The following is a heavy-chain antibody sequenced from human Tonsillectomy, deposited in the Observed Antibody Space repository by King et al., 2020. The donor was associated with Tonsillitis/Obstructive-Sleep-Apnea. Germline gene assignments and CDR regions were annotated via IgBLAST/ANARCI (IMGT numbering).Heavy chain of an antibody. CDR2: IYPGDSDT. CDR1: GYRISSSW. D-gene: IGHD6-6*01. V-gene: IGHV5-51*01. CDR3: ARLGDSSSFVSLDYFDY. J-gene: IGHJ4*02. Sequence: VQLVESGAEVKKPGESLKISCEGSGYRISSSWIGWLRQMPGKGLEWRGIIYPGDSDTGYSPSFQGLFTIAADKSVSTAYLQWSSLKASDTAMYYCARLGDSSSFVSLDYFDYWGQGTQVTVSS.